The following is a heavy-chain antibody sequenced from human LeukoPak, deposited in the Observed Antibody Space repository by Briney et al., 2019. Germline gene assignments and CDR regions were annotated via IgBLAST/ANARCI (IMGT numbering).Heavy chain of an antibody. Sequence: SQTLSLNCTVSGGSISSDIYYWSWIRQPAGKGLEWIGRIYMSGNTNYNLSLKSRLTISVDTSKNQFSLKLSSVTAADTAVYYCAGTRRYCSGGSCYNWFDPWGQGTLVTVSS. CDR3: AGTRRYCSGGSCYNWFDP. CDR2: IYMSGNT. J-gene: IGHJ5*02. D-gene: IGHD2-15*01. V-gene: IGHV4-61*02. CDR1: GGSISSDIYY.